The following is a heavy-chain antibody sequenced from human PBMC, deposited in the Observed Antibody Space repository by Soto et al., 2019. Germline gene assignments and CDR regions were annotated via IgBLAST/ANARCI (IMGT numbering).Heavy chain of an antibody. Sequence: SETLSLTCTVSGGSISSGDYYWSWIRQPPGKGLEWIGYIYYSGSTYYNPSLKSRVTISVDTSKNQFSLKLSSVTAADTAVYYCASGYYYPGGHFDYWGQGTLVTVSS. D-gene: IGHD3-22*01. CDR3: ASGYYYPGGHFDY. CDR2: IYYSGST. J-gene: IGHJ4*02. V-gene: IGHV4-30-4*01. CDR1: GGSISSGDYY.